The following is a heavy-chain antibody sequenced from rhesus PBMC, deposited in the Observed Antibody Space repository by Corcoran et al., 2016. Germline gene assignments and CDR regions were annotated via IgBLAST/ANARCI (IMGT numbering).Heavy chain of an antibody. CDR2: IYSSSGNT. J-gene: IGHJ4*01. V-gene: IGHV4S7*01. CDR3: AREKEYSGFYDRSGDY. Sequence: QVQLQESGPGLLKPSETLSLTYAVSGVSLSGGYGWGWCRQPPAKGLGWVGSIYSSSGNTYYNPSLKSRVTISTDTSKNQFSLKLSSVTAADTAVYYCAREKEYSGFYDRSGDYWGQGVLVTVSS. D-gene: IGHD1-44*01. CDR1: GVSLSGGYG.